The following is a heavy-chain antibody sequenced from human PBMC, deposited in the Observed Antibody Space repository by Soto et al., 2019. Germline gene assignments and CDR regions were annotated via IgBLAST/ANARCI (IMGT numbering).Heavy chain of an antibody. J-gene: IGHJ3*02. CDR3: ARVEDYGDYLDAFDI. V-gene: IGHV3-7*01. CDR2: IKQDGSEK. Sequence: GGSLRLSCAAPGFTFSSYWMSWVRQAPGKGLEWVANIKQDGSEKYYVDSVKGRFTISRDNAKNSLYLQMNSLRAEDTAVYYCARVEDYGDYLDAFDIWGQGTMVTVSS. D-gene: IGHD4-17*01. CDR1: GFTFSSYW.